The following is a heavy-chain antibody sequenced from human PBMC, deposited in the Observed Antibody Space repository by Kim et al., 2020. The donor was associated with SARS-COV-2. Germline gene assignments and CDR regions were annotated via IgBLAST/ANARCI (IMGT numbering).Heavy chain of an antibody. CDR1: GYTLTELS. V-gene: IGHV1-24*01. J-gene: IGHJ6*02. CDR2: FDPEDGET. CDR3: ATGPIWFGELLQVVAYYYYCGMDV. Sequence: ASVKVSCKVSGYTLTELSMHWVRQAPGKGLEWMGGFDPEDGETIYAQKFQGRVTMTEDTSTDTAYMELSSLRSEDTAVDYCATGPIWFGELLQVVAYYYYCGMDVWGQGTTVTVSS. D-gene: IGHD3-10*01.